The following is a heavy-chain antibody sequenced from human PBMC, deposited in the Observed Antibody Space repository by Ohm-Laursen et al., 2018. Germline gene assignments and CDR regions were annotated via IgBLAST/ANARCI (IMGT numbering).Heavy chain of an antibody. V-gene: IGHV3-23*01. CDR1: GFTFSSYA. J-gene: IGHJ4*02. CDR2: ISGSGGST. CDR3: AKGPFIAVDGSNYFFDY. D-gene: IGHD6-19*01. Sequence: SLRLSCTASGFTFSSYAMSWVRQAPGKGLEWVSAISGSGGSTYYADSVKGRFTISRDNSKNTLYLQMNSLRAEDTAVYYCAKGPFIAVDGSNYFFDYWGQGTLVTVSS.